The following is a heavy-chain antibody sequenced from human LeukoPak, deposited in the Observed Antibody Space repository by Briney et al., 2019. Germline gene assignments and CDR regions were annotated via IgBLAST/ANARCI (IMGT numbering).Heavy chain of an antibody. CDR2: IYTSGST. D-gene: IGHD5-18*01. CDR1: GGSFSGYY. Sequence: SETLSLACAVYGGSFSGYYWSWIRQPAGKGLEWIGRIYTSGSTNYNPSLKSRVTIPVDTSKNQFSLKLSSVTAADTAVYYCARGDTAMAPARLDYWGQGTLVTVSS. J-gene: IGHJ4*02. V-gene: IGHV4-59*10. CDR3: ARGDTAMAPARLDY.